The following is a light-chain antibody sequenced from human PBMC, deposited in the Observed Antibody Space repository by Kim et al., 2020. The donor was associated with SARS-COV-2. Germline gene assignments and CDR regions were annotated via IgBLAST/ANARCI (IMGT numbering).Light chain of an antibody. CDR2: YDD. Sequence: QSVLTQPPSVSGDPWQMISISCSGSTSNVGQNTVSWYQRLPGEAPKLLIHYDDLRPSGVSDRFSGSKSGTSASLVIRGLQSEHEADYYCAAWDDSLNAVLFGGGTQLTVL. CDR3: AAWDDSLNAVL. CDR1: TSNVGQNT. J-gene: IGLJ2*01. V-gene: IGLV1-36*01.